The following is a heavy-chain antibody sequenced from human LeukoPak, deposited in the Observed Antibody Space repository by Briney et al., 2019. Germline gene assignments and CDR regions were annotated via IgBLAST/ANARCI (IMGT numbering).Heavy chain of an antibody. CDR2: IKQDGREK. Sequence: GGSLRLSCAASGFTFSSYWMSWVRQAPGKGLEWVAYIKQDGREKDYGDSVKGRFTISRDNAKNSLYLQMNSLRAEDTALYYCARDLDPSSSPFPYYFDYWGQGSLVTVSS. CDR1: GFTFSSYW. J-gene: IGHJ4*02. CDR3: ARDLDPSSSPFPYYFDY. V-gene: IGHV3-7*01. D-gene: IGHD6-6*01.